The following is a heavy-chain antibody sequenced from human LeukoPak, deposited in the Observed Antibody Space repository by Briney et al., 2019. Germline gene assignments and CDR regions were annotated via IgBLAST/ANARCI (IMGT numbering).Heavy chain of an antibody. D-gene: IGHD6-19*01. CDR3: ASGIDARSDSSD. CDR2: INYGGST. Sequence: SETLSLTCSVSGGSISSSTYYWGWVRQSPGKGLGWIGSINYGGSTYYNPSPKSRVTMSVDMYNNQFSLKLTSVTAADTAVYYCASGIDARSDSSDWGQGTLVTVSS. CDR1: GGSISSSTYY. J-gene: IGHJ4*02. V-gene: IGHV4-39*01.